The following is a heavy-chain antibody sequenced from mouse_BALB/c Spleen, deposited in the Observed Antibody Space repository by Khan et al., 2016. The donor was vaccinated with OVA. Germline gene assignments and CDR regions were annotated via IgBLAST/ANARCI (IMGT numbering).Heavy chain of an antibody. V-gene: IGHV5-9-3*01. D-gene: IGHD2-1*01. CDR3: ARSTYDNFAY. Sequence: EVELVESGGGLVKPGGSLKLSCAASGFTFSTYAMSWVRQTPEKRLEWVATISSDGDYTYFPDNVTGRFTISRDNAKNTLCLQMTSLKSEDTAMYYCARSTYDNFAYWGQGTLVTVSA. CDR1: GFTFSTYA. CDR2: ISSDGDYT. J-gene: IGHJ3*01.